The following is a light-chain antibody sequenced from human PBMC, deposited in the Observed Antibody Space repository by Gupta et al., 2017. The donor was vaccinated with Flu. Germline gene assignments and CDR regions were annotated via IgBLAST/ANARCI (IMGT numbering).Light chain of an antibody. CDR3: CSLSNDSNHIV. J-gene: IGLJ1*01. V-gene: IGLV3-19*01. Sequence: QGDSLTGHLANWCQQKPGQAPILVIYRGDNRPSLIPNRFSGATSGNTASMSISGARAEDEADYYCCSLSNDSNHIVFGTGTKFTVL. CDR2: RGD. CDR1: SLTGHL.